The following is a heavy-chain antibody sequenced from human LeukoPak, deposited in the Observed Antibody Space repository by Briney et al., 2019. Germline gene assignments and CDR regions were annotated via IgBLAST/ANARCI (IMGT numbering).Heavy chain of an antibody. CDR1: GGSISSSSYY. Sequence: SETLSLTCTVSGGSISSSSYYWGWIRQPPGKGLEWIGEINHSGSTNYNPSLKSRVTISVDTSKNQFSLKLRSVTAADTAVYYCARGRRGYSYGPIDYWGQGTLVTVSS. J-gene: IGHJ4*02. CDR2: INHSGST. V-gene: IGHV4-39*07. CDR3: ARGRRGYSYGPIDY. D-gene: IGHD5-18*01.